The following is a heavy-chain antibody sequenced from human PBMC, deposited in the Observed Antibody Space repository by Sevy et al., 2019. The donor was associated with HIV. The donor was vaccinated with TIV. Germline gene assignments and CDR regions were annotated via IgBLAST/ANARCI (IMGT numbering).Heavy chain of an antibody. Sequence: GGSLRLSCAVSGFTFSTYTMNWVRQAPGKGLEWVSSISGFSSYIYYADSVKGRFTISRDNAKNSLYLQMNSLRAEDTAVYYCARDGGCTSTSCLLYFDYWGQGILVTVSS. D-gene: IGHD2-2*01. CDR3: ARDGGCTSTSCLLYFDY. J-gene: IGHJ4*01. CDR1: GFTFSTYT. CDR2: ISGFSSYI. V-gene: IGHV3-21*01.